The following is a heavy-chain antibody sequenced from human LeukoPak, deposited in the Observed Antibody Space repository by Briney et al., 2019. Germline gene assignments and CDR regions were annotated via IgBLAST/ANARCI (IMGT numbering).Heavy chain of an antibody. CDR3: ARSSPVGATFYFDY. J-gene: IGHJ4*02. D-gene: IGHD1-26*01. CDR1: GGPISSGSYY. V-gene: IGHV4-61*02. CDR2: IYTSGST. Sequence: SETLSLTCTVSGGPISSGSYYWSWIRQPAGKGLEWIGRIYTSGSTNYNPSLKSRVTISVDTSKNQFSLKLSSVTAADTAVYYCARSSPVGATFYFDYWGQGTLVTVSS.